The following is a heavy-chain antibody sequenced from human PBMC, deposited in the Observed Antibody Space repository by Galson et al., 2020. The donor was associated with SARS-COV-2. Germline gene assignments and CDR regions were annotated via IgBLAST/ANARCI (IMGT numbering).Heavy chain of an antibody. D-gene: IGHD1-26*01. V-gene: IGHV3-23*01. CDR3: TKGSWGDD. CDR2: ISGDSRAI. Sequence: SCAASGFSFSTYDMMWVRQAPGKGLEWVSIISGDSRAIYYANSVKGRFTISRDNSKNTLYLQMNSLRGDDTALYCCTKGSWGDDWGQGTLVTVSS. J-gene: IGHJ4*02. CDR1: GFSFSTYD.